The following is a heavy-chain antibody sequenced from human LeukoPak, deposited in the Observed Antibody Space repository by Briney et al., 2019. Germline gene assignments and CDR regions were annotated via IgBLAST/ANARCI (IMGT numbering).Heavy chain of an antibody. Sequence: PGGSLRLSCAASGFTFTTYAMNWVRQAPGKGLEWVSAISGSGGRTYYADSVKGRFTISRDNSKNTLYLQMNSLRAEDTAVYYCGKPPSDSSGFSYGEVYYCAHGTHVTLSS. CDR2: ISGSGGRT. CDR3: GKPPSDSSGFSYGEVYY. D-gene: IGHD3-22*01. V-gene: IGHV3-23*01. CDR1: GFTFTTYA. J-gene: IGHJ4*01.